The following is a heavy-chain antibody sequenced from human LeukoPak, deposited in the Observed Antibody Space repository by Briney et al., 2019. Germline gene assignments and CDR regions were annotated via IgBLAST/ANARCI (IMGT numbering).Heavy chain of an antibody. D-gene: IGHD3-22*01. Sequence: SQTLSLTCAISGDSVSSNSAAWNWIRQSPSRGLEWLGGTYYGSKWYNDYAVFVKSRISINPDTSKNQFSLKLSSVTAADTAVYYCAREDSYYYDSSGYSGWFDPWGQGTLVTVSS. V-gene: IGHV6-1*01. CDR1: GDSVSSNSAA. CDR3: AREDSYYYDSSGYSGWFDP. CDR2: TYYGSKWYN. J-gene: IGHJ5*02.